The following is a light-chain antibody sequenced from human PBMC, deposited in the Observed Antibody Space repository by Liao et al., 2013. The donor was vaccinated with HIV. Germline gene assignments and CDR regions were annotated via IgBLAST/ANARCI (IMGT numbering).Light chain of an antibody. J-gene: IGLJ3*02. CDR1: NIGGKS. CDR3: QSADSSGIWV. Sequence: SYELTQPPSLSVAPGETARVTCGGNNIGGKSVHWYQQQPGQAPVLVISYDSERPSGIPERFSGSNSGTTATLTISRVEAGDEADYYCQSADSSGIWVFGGGTKLTAL. V-gene: IGLV3-21*01. CDR2: YDS.